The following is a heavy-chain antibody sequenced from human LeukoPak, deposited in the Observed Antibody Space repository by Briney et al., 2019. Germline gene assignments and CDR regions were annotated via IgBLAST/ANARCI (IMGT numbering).Heavy chain of an antibody. CDR3: ARDRYYDSSPDAFDI. D-gene: IGHD3-22*01. Sequence: GGSLRLSCAASGFTFSDYYMSWIRQAPGKGLEWVSYISSSGSTIYYADSVKGRFTISRDSAKNSLYLQMNSLRAEDTAVYYCARDRYYDSSPDAFDIWGQGTMVTVSS. V-gene: IGHV3-11*01. CDR2: ISSSGSTI. J-gene: IGHJ3*02. CDR1: GFTFSDYY.